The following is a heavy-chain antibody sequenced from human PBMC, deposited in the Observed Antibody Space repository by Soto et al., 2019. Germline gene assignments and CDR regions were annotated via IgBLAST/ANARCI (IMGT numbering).Heavy chain of an antibody. CDR1: GGSISSGDYY. Sequence: LSLTCTVSGGSISSGDYYWSWIRQPPGKGLEWIGYIYYSGSTYYNPSLKSRVTISVDTSKNQFSLKLSSVTAADTAVYYCARDEVTMVRGVIIKGDYWGQGTLVTVSS. J-gene: IGHJ4*02. CDR3: ARDEVTMVRGVIIKGDY. D-gene: IGHD3-10*01. CDR2: IYYSGST. V-gene: IGHV4-30-4*01.